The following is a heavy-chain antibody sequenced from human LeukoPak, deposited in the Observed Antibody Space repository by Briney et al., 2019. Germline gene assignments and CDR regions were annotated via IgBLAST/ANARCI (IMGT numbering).Heavy chain of an antibody. D-gene: IGHD3-22*01. CDR3: ARDSSGYSYPDY. Sequence: SETLSLTCAVYGGSFSGHYWSWIRQPPGKGLEWIGEINHSGSTNYNPSLKSRVTISVDTSKNQFSLKLSSVTAADTAVYYCARDSSGYSYPDYWGQGTLVTVSS. V-gene: IGHV4-34*01. J-gene: IGHJ4*02. CDR2: INHSGST. CDR1: GGSFSGHY.